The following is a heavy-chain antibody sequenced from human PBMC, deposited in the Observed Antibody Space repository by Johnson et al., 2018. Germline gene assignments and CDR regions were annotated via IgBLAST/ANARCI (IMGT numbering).Heavy chain of an antibody. CDR1: GGSVNRSSYY. CDR3: ARGISGNCYYYYAMDV. J-gene: IGHJ6*02. CDR2: ISYSGST. D-gene: IGHD1-26*01. Sequence: QVQLQESGPGLVKPSETLSLSCSVSGGSVNRSSYYWGWIRQPPGKGPELIGTISYSGSTYYNPSLKSRVTFSVDTSKNQFSLRLTSVTVADTAVYYCARGISGNCYYYYAMDVWGQGTTVTVS. V-gene: IGHV4-39*01.